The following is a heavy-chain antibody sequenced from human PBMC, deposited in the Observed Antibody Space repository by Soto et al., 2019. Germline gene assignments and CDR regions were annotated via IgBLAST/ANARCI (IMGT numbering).Heavy chain of an antibody. J-gene: IGHJ5*01. D-gene: IGHD2-2*01. Sequence: GASVKVSCKASGYTFTSYYMNWVGHDPGQGREWMGIINPSGGSTSYAQKFLGRVTMIRDTSSSRVSMELRSLRSEDTAVYYCGRAGGSIVPYYWFDPWGQGTLVTVSS. CDR1: GYTFTSYY. V-gene: IGHV1-46*01. CDR2: INPSGGST. CDR3: GRAGGSIVPYYWFDP.